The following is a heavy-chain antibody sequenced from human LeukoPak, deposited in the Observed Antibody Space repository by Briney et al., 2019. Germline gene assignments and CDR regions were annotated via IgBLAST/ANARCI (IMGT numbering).Heavy chain of an antibody. CDR1: GFTFSSYA. J-gene: IGHJ4*02. CDR2: ISGSGGST. Sequence: GGSLRLSCAASGFTFSSYAMSWVRQAPGKGLEWVSAISGSGGSTYYADPVKGRFTISRDNSKNTLYLQMNSLRAEDTARYYCARNNGNYILDDWGQGTLVTVSP. D-gene: IGHD1-26*01. V-gene: IGHV3-23*01. CDR3: ARNNGNYILDD.